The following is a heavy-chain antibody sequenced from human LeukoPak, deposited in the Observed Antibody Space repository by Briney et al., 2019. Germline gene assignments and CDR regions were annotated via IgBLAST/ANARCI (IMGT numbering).Heavy chain of an antibody. J-gene: IGHJ6*02. V-gene: IGHV3-30-3*01. CDR2: ISYDGSKK. CDR1: GFTFSSYA. CDR3: ARERAATSGMDV. D-gene: IGHD5-12*01. Sequence: GGSLRLSCAASGFTFSSYAMHWVRQAPGKGLEWVAVISYDGSKKYYADAVKGRFTLSRDNSKNTLYLQMNSLRAEDTAVYYCARERAATSGMDVWGQGTTVTVSS.